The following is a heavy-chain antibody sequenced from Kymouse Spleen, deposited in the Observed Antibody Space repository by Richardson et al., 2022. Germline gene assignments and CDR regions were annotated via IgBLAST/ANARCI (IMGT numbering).Heavy chain of an antibody. J-gene: IGHJ6*02. Sequence: QVQLQQWGAGLLKPSETLSLTCAVYGGSFSGYYWSWIRQPPGKGLEWIGEINHSGSTNYNPSLKSRVTISVDTSKNQFSLKLSSVTAADTAVYYCARIL**YQLLSVLLRYGRLGPRDHGHRLL. CDR2: INHSGST. D-gene: IGHD2-2*02. CDR3: ARIL**YQLLSVLLRYGR. V-gene: IGHV4-34*01. CDR1: GGSFSGYY.